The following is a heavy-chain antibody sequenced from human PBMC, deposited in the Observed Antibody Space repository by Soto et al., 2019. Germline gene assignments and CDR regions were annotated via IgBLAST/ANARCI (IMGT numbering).Heavy chain of an antibody. CDR2: MNPNSGNT. CDR3: ARGTLSTYYDILTGSYTHMDV. Sequence: ASVKVSCKASGYTFTSYDINWVRQATGQGLEWMGWMNPNSGNTGYAQKFQGRVTMTRNTSISTAYMELSSLRSEDTAVYYCARGTLSTYYDILTGSYTHMDVWGKGPTVTVSS. CDR1: GYTFTSYD. D-gene: IGHD3-9*01. J-gene: IGHJ6*03. V-gene: IGHV1-8*01.